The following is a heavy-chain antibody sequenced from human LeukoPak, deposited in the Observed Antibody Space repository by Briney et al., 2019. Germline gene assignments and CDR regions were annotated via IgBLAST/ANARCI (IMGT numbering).Heavy chain of an antibody. CDR1: DYSITSDYY. CDR2: IYHSGST. CDR3: AREGSTSGTNWFDP. Sequence: SETLSLTCAVSDYSITSDYYWGWIRQPPGKGLEWIGSIYHSGSTYYNPSLKSRVTISVDTSKNQFSLKLTSVTAADTAVYSCAREGSTSGTNWFDPWGQGTLVTVSS. D-gene: IGHD3-10*01. J-gene: IGHJ5*02. V-gene: IGHV4-38-2*02.